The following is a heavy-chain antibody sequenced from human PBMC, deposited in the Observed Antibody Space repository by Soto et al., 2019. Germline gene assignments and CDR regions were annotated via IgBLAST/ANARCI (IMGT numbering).Heavy chain of an antibody. CDR2: IIPIFGTV. Sequence: QVQLVQSGAEVKKPGSSVKVSCKASGGTFSSYAISWVRQAPGQGLEWRGGIIPIFGTVNYAQKFQGRVTITADESTSTAYMELSSLRSEDTAVYYCARHDCISSSCYYYYYYGMDVWGQGTTVTVSS. V-gene: IGHV1-69*12. CDR3: ARHDCISSSCYYYYYYGMDV. J-gene: IGHJ6*02. CDR1: GGTFSSYA. D-gene: IGHD2-2*01.